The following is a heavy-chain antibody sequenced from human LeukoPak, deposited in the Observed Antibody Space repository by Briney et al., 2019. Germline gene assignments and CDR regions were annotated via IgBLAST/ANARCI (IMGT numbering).Heavy chain of an antibody. V-gene: IGHV4-4*07. CDR1: GGSISDYY. J-gene: IGHJ3*02. CDR2: FYSGGST. Sequence: SETLSLTCTVSGGSISDYYWSWIRQPAGKGLEWIGRFYSGGSTTYNPSLKSRVTISADTTKNQVSLKMSSVTAADTAVYYCARASDYYDSSGYRGAFDIWGQGTMVTVSS. D-gene: IGHD3-22*01. CDR3: ARASDYYDSSGYRGAFDI.